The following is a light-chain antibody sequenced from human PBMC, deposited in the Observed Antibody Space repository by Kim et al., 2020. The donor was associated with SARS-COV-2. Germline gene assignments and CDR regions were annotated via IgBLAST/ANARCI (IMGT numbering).Light chain of an antibody. CDR3: QQSYSTLRT. CDR2: GAS. J-gene: IGKJ1*01. V-gene: IGKV1-39*01. Sequence: ASVGDRVTITCQASQSINTYLTWYQQKPGKAPKLLIYGASTLQSEVPSRFSGSGSGTDFTLTITSLQPEDFATYYCQQSYSTLRTFGQGTKVDIK. CDR1: QSINTY.